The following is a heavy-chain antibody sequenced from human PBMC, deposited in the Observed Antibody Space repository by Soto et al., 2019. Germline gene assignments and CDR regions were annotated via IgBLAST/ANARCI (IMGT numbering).Heavy chain of an antibody. J-gene: IGHJ6*02. CDR1: GGSFSGYY. CDR2: INHSGST. D-gene: IGHD3-10*01. Sequence: SETLSLTCAVYGGSFSGYYWSWIRQPPGKGLEWIGEINHSGSTNYNPSLKSRVTISVDTSKNQFSLKLSSVTAADTAVYYCARCHPRGPYYYGMDVWGQGTTVTVSS. CDR3: ARCHPRGPYYYGMDV. V-gene: IGHV4-34*01.